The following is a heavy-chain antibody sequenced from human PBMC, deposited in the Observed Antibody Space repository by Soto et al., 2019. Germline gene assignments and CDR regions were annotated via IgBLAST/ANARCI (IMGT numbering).Heavy chain of an antibody. CDR3: ARCGIRTPAYYYYYMDV. Sequence: GGSLRLSCAASGFTFSSYSMNWVRQAPGKGLEWVSYISSSSSTIYYADSVKGRFTISRDNAKNSLYLQMNSLRAEDTAVYYCARCGIRTPAYYYYYMDVWGKGTTVTVSS. V-gene: IGHV3-48*01. D-gene: IGHD2-15*01. CDR2: ISSSSSTI. CDR1: GFTFSSYS. J-gene: IGHJ6*03.